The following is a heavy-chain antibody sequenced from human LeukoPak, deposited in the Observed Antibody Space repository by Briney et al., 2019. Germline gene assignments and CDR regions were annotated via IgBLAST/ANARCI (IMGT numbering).Heavy chain of an antibody. CDR1: DFSFTTYA. V-gene: IGHV3-23*01. CDR3: ATSSGYDILTGYYMYRLNLLDY. J-gene: IGHJ4*02. D-gene: IGHD3-9*01. Sequence: GGSLRLSCAASDFSFTTYAMSWVRQAPGKGLEWVSSISGGSTYYADSVKGRFTISRDNSKNTLYLQMNSLRAEDTAVYYCATSSGYDILTGYYMYRLNLLDYWGQGTLVTVSS. CDR2: ISGGST.